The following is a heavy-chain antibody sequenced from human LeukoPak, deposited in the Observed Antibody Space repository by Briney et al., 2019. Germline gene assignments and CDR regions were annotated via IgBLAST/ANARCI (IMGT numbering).Heavy chain of an antibody. V-gene: IGHV3-21*01. Sequence: SLRLSCAASRFTFSSYSMNLLRQAPGTRLEWASSISSNSSYIYYADSVKGRFTISRDNSKNTLYLQMNSLRAEDTAVYYCAKDPCGGDCYRYYYYYMDVWGKGTTVTVS. D-gene: IGHD2-21*02. CDR1: RFTFSSYS. CDR2: ISSNSSYI. CDR3: AKDPCGGDCYRYYYYYMDV. J-gene: IGHJ6*03.